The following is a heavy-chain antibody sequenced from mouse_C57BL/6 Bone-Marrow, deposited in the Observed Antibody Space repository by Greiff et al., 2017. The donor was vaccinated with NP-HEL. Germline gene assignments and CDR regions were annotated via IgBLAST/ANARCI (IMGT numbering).Heavy chain of an antibody. V-gene: IGHV7-3*01. D-gene: IGHD1-1*01. CDR1: GFTFTDYY. Sequence: EVKLMESGGGLVQPGGSLSLSCAASGFTFTDYYMSWVRQPPGKALEWVGFIRNKANGYTTEYSASVKGRFTISRDNSQSILYLQMNALRAEDSATYYCARWGYYGSSDYWGQGTTLTVSS. CDR2: IRNKANGYTT. CDR3: ARWGYYGSSDY. J-gene: IGHJ2*01.